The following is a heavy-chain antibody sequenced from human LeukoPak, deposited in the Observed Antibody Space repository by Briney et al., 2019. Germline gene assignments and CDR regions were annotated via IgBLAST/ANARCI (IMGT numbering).Heavy chain of an antibody. CDR3: ARGRYAYGSGPPTG. J-gene: IGHJ4*02. V-gene: IGHV4-34*01. CDR1: DASFSGYY. CDR2: FNHSGST. Sequence: SETLSLTCGVYDASFSGYYWSWIRQTPGKGLEWIGEFNHSGSTNYNPSLKSRVTISVDTSKNQFSLKLISATAADTAVYYCARGRYAYGSGPPTGWGQGALVAVSS. D-gene: IGHD3-10*01.